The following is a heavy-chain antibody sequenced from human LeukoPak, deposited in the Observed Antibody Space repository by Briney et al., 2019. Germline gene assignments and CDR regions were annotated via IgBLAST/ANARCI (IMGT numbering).Heavy chain of an antibody. V-gene: IGHV4-38-2*02. CDR3: ASLPPGYSSGWPKYYYYMDV. D-gene: IGHD6-19*01. CDR1: GYSISSGYY. CDR2: IYYSGST. Sequence: SETLSLTCSVSGYSISSGYYWGWIRQPPGKGLERIGSIYYSGSTYYNPSLKSRVTISVDTSKNQFSLKLSSVTAADTAVYYCASLPPGYSSGWPKYYYYMDVWGKGTTVTVSS. J-gene: IGHJ6*03.